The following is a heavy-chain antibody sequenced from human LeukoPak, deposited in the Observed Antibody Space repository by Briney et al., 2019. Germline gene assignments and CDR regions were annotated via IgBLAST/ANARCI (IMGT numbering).Heavy chain of an antibody. CDR3: ARDLGNQGIRGMDV. Sequence: NPGGSLRLSCAASGFTFSSYSMNWVRQAPGKGLEYVSFIYTAGGRIDYADSVKGRFTISRDNAGGSLFLQMNSLRAEDTAVYYCARDLGNQGIRGMDVWGQGTTVTVSS. CDR1: GFTFSSYS. V-gene: IGHV3-21*04. J-gene: IGHJ6*02. D-gene: IGHD3-3*02. CDR2: IYTAGGRI.